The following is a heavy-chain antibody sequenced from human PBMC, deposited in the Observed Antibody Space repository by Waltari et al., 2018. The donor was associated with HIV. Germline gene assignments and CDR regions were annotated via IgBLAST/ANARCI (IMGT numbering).Heavy chain of an antibody. D-gene: IGHD2-2*02. Sequence: EVQVLESGGTLVQPGGSLRVSCAASGFAFSNYAVSWVRQAAGQGLEGVSCISKRGDRTYYADSVRGRVTISRDNSKNTLSLQMNSLRVEDTAVYYCAIPGSGLYPTPLDLWGQGTLVTVSS. CDR1: GFAFSNYA. CDR3: AIPGSGLYPTPLDL. CDR2: ISKRGDRT. J-gene: IGHJ5*02. V-gene: IGHV3-23*01.